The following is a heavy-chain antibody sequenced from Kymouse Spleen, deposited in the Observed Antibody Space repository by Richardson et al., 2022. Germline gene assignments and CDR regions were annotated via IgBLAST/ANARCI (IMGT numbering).Heavy chain of an antibody. CDR1: GGSFSGYY. V-gene: IGHV4-34*01. CDR2: INHSGST. CDR3: ARVEAGTRGYFDY. J-gene: IGHJ4*02. D-gene: IGHD1-1*01,IGHD1-14*01,IGHD1-20*01. Sequence: QVQLQQWGAGLLKPSETLSLTCAVYGGSFSGYYWSWIRQPPGKGLEWIGEINHSGSTNYNPSLKSRVTISVDTSKNQFSLKLSSVTAADTAVYYCARVEAGTRGYFDYWGQGTLVTVSS.